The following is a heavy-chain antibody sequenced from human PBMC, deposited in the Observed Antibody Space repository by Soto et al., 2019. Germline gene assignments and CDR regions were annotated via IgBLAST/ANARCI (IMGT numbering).Heavy chain of an antibody. CDR1: GGSINSSDW. CDR2: IYHGGNI. Sequence: QVQLQESGPGLVKPSGTLSLTCAVSGGSINSSDWWNWVRQPPGKGLGWIGAIYHGGNIYYHPSLNGRVTISLDMSKNQFSLTRHSVTAADTAVYYCARDPQYGSGWSFDFWGQGTLVTDSS. CDR3: ARDPQYGSGWSFDF. J-gene: IGHJ4*02. D-gene: IGHD6-13*01. V-gene: IGHV4-4*02.